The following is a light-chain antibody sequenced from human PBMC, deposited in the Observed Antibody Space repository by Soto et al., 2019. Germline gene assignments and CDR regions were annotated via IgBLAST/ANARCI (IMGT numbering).Light chain of an antibody. Sequence: DIQMTQSASTLSASVGYRVTITCWASQSISSWLAWYQQKPGKAPKILIYKASSLESGVPSRFSGSGSGTEFTLTISSLKPDDFATYDCQQYNSYSQTFGQGTKVDIK. CDR3: QQYNSYSQT. J-gene: IGKJ1*01. CDR2: KAS. CDR1: QSISSW. V-gene: IGKV1-5*03.